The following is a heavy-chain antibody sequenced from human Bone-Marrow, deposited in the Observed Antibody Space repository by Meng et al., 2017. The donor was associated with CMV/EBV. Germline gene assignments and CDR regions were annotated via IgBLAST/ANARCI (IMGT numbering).Heavy chain of an antibody. CDR2: ISSSGSTI. CDR1: YY. Sequence: YYMSWIRQAPGNGLEWVSYISSSGSTIYYADSVKGRFTISRDNAKNSLYLQMNSLRAEDTAVYYCARVLGPSIVVVPAAMGGNWFDPWGQGTLVTVSS. J-gene: IGHJ5*02. D-gene: IGHD2-2*01. V-gene: IGHV3-11*01. CDR3: ARVLGPSIVVVPAAMGGNWFDP.